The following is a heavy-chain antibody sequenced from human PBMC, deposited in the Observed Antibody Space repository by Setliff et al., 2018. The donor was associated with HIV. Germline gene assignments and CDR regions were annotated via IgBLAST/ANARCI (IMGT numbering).Heavy chain of an antibody. CDR3: ARSPRIGVAGEFEY. J-gene: IGHJ4*02. Sequence: PSETLSLTCTVSGGSISSTSYYWGWIRQPPGTGLEWIGYIYTSGSVNYNPSLNSRVTISVDTSKNQFSLKVNSVTAADTAVYYCARSPRIGVAGEFEYWGQGTLVTVFS. D-gene: IGHD6-19*01. CDR2: IYTSGSV. V-gene: IGHV4-61*05. CDR1: GGSISSTSYY.